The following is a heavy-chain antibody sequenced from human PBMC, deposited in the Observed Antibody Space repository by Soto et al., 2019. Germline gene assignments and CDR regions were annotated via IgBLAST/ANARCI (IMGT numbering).Heavy chain of an antibody. CDR1: GFTFSSYA. CDR3: ARLDYFDY. CDR2: ISYDRSNK. D-gene: IGHD1-1*01. J-gene: IGHJ4*02. V-gene: IGHV3-30-3*01. Sequence: HPGGSLRLSCAASGFTFSSYAMHWVRQAPGKGLEWVAVISYDRSNKYYADSVKGRFTISRDNSKNTLYLQMNSLRAEDTAVYYCARLDYFDYWGQGTLVTVSS.